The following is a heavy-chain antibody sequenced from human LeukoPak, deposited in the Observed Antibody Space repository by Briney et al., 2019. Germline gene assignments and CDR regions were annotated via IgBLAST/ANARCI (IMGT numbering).Heavy chain of an antibody. CDR2: IYYSGTP. D-gene: IGHD3-22*01. V-gene: IGHV4-59*08. CDR1: GGSISTYS. J-gene: IGHJ4*02. CDR3: ARLDSSGYYVDY. Sequence: SETLSLTCTVSGGSISTYSWSWIRQPPGKGLEWIGYIYYSGTPNYNSSLKSRVTISVDTSKNQLSLKLSSATAADTAVYYCARLDSSGYYVDYWGQGTLVTVSS.